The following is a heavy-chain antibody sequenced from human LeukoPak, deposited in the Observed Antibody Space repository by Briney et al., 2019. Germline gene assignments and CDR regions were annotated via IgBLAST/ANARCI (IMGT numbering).Heavy chain of an antibody. CDR1: GYSISSGYY. Sequence: SETLSLTCSVSGYSISSGYYWGWIRQPPGKGLEWIGSIYQSGSTSYNPSLKSRVTISVDTSKNQLSLKLSSVTAADTAVYYCARVAAGIGFFQHWGQGTLVTVSS. CDR2: IYQSGST. J-gene: IGHJ1*01. V-gene: IGHV4-38-2*02. CDR3: ARVAAGIGFFQH. D-gene: IGHD6-13*01.